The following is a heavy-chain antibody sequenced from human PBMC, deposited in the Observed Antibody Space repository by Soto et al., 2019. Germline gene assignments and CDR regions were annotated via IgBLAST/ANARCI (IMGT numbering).Heavy chain of an antibody. CDR3: ITEMFLGEGCFDC. D-gene: IGHD3-10*01. CDR1: GFTFNNTW. CDR2: MKSQTAGAST. Sequence: EVQLVESGGGLVKPGGSLRLSCAASGFTFNNTWMSWVRQDPGKGPEWVGHMKSQTAGASTDYAEPVKGRFTISRDDSQITLYLQMNSLKTEYTAVYYCITEMFLGEGCFDCWGQGTLVTVSS. V-gene: IGHV3-15*01. J-gene: IGHJ4*02.